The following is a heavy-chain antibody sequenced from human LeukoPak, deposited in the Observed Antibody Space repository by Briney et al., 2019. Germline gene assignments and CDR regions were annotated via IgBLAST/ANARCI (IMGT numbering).Heavy chain of an antibody. CDR2: INHSGST. J-gene: IGHJ5*02. D-gene: IGHD6-13*01. CDR3: ARDLSAAGIRGGFDP. Sequence: SETLSLTCAVYGGSFSGYYWSWIRQPPGKGLEWIGEINHSGSTNYNPSLKSRVTISVDTSKNQFSLKLSSVTAADTAVYYCARDLSAAGIRGGFDPWGQGTLVTVSS. V-gene: IGHV4-34*01. CDR1: GGSFSGYY.